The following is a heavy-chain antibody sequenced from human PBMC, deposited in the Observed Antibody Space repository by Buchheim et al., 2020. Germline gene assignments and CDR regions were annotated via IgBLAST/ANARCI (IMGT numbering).Heavy chain of an antibody. CDR2: MRSTNSI. J-gene: IGHJ6*02. D-gene: IGHD6-19*01. CDR1: GFAFSDYY. CDR3: AKDQNIAVSENYYYAMDV. V-gene: IGHV3-11*01. Sequence: QVQLVESGGGLVKPGGSLRLSCAASGFAFSDYYMSWIRQAPGKGLEWVSYMRSTNSIYYTDSVKGRFTISRDNAKNSLYLQMNTLRVEDTAVYYCAKDQNIAVSENYYYAMDVWGQGTT.